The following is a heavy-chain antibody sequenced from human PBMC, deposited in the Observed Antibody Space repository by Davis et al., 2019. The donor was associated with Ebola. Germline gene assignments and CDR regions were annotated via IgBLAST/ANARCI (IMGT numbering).Heavy chain of an antibody. CDR2: INDYGTRR. J-gene: IGHJ3*02. V-gene: IGHV3-64D*06. CDR1: GFTFSKYA. Sequence: GGSLRLSCSASGFTFSKYAMHWVRQAPGKGLEYVSGINDYGTRRHYGDSVKGRFTISRDDSKNMVYLQMSSLRTEDTAVYSCVKDRAGSYAFDIWGRGTAVTVSS. D-gene: IGHD3-10*01. CDR3: VKDRAGSYAFDI.